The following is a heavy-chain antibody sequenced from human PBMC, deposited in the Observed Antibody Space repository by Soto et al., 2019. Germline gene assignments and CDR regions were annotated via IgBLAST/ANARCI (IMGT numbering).Heavy chain of an antibody. CDR2: IHYSGST. CDR1: VGSITSTSYY. V-gene: IGHV4-39*01. J-gene: IGHJ5*02. D-gene: IGHD3-3*01. CDR3: ARRRQDYDFWSGCYGVCWFDP. Sequence: SETLSLTCTVSVGSITSTSYYWGWIRQPPGKGLEWIGSIHYSGSTFYNPSLKSRVTISVDTSKNQFSLKLSSVTAADTAVYYCARRRQDYDFWSGCYGVCWFDPWGQGTLVTVSS.